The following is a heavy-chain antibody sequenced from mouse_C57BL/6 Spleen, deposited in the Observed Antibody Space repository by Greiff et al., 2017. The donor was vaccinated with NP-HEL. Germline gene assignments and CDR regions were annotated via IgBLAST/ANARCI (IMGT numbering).Heavy chain of an antibody. D-gene: IGHD4-1*01. CDR3: ARSNWDDYFDY. Sequence: VKLQQSGAELVKPGASVKISCKASGYAFSSYWMNWVKQRPGKGLEWIGQIYPGDGDTNYNGKFKGKATLTADKSSSTAYMQLSSLTSEDSAVYFCARSNWDDYFDYWGQGTTLTVSS. CDR1: GYAFSSYW. J-gene: IGHJ2*01. CDR2: IYPGDGDT. V-gene: IGHV1-80*01.